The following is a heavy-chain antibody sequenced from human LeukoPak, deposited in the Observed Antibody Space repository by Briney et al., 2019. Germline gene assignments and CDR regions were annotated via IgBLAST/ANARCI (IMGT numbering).Heavy chain of an antibody. CDR2: IRSKANSYAT. CDR1: GFTFSGSA. Sequence: GGSLRLSCAASGFTFSGSAMYWVRQASGKGLEWVGRIRSKANSYATAYAASVKGRFTISRDDSKNTAYLQMNSLKTEDTAVYYCTSQGGLVDWPAFDIWGQGTMVTVSS. J-gene: IGHJ3*02. D-gene: IGHD2-2*01. CDR3: TSQGGLVDWPAFDI. V-gene: IGHV3-73*01.